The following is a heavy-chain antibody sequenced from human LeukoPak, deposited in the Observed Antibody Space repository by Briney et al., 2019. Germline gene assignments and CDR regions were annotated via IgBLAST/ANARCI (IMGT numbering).Heavy chain of an antibody. CDR2: IKQDGSEK. CDR1: GFTFSNYW. V-gene: IGHV3-7*01. D-gene: IGHD2-15*01. J-gene: IGHJ4*02. CDR3: ARGGNRYSHYFDY. Sequence: PGGSLRLSCAASGFTFSNYWLTWVRQAPGQGLEWVANIKQDGSEKHYVDSVKGRFTISRDNAKNSLYLQMNSLRAEDTAVYYCARGGNRYSHYFDYWGQGTLVTVSS.